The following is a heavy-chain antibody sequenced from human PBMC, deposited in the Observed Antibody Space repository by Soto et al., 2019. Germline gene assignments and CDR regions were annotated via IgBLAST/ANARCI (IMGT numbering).Heavy chain of an antibody. CDR2: ISGSGGST. J-gene: IGHJ4*02. Sequence: EVQLLESGGGLVQPGGSLRLSCAASGFTFSSYAMSWVRQAPGKGLEWVSAISGSGGSTYYADSVKGRFTISRDNSKNTLYLQMNRLRAEDTAVYYCAKENDDGGNSDFSAFDYWGQGTLVTVSS. V-gene: IGHV3-23*01. D-gene: IGHD2-21*02. CDR1: GFTFSSYA. CDR3: AKENDDGGNSDFSAFDY.